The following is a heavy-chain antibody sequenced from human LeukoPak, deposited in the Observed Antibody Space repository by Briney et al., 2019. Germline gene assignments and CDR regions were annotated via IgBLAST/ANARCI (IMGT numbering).Heavy chain of an antibody. CDR1: GFTFSSYA. D-gene: IGHD3-10*01. J-gene: IGHJ6*04. V-gene: IGHV3-30*04. Sequence: GRSLRLSCAASGFTFSSYAMHWVRQAPGKGLEWVAVISYDGSNKYYAGSVKGRFTISRDNSKNTLYLQMNSLRAEDTAVYYCARAELWFGELGGYYYYGMDVWGKGTTVTVPS. CDR2: ISYDGSNK. CDR3: ARAELWFGELGGYYYYGMDV.